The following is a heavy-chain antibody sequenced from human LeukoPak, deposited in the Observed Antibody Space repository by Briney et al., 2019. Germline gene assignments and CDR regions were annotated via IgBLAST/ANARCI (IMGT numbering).Heavy chain of an antibody. V-gene: IGHV1-18*01. CDR1: GYTFITYG. Sequence: ASVKVSCKASGYTFITYGITWVRQAPGQGLEWMGRITPYNGDTNYAQNLQDRVTMTTDTSTSTAYMELRSLRSDDTAVYFCARVAGVSYNYFDSWGQGTLVTVSS. CDR2: ITPYNGDT. CDR3: ARVAGVSYNYFDS. D-gene: IGHD1-26*01. J-gene: IGHJ4*02.